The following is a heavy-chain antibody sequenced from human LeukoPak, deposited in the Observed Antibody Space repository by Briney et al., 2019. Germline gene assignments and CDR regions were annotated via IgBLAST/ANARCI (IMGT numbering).Heavy chain of an antibody. D-gene: IGHD1-26*01. CDR2: ISAYNGNT. CDR3: ARVNGIVGANRGRPFDY. V-gene: IGHV1-18*01. J-gene: IGHJ4*02. CDR1: GYTFTSYG. Sequence: ASVNVSCKASGYTFTSYGISWVRQAPGQGLEWMGWISAYNGNTNYAQKLQGRVTMTTDTSTSTAYMELRSLRSDDTAVYYCARVNGIVGANRGRPFDYWGQGTLVTVSS.